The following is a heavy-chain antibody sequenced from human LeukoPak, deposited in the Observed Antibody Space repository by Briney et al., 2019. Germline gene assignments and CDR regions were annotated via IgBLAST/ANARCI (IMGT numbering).Heavy chain of an antibody. Sequence: SEPLSLTCTVSGGSISSYYWSWIRQPPGKGLEWIGYIYYSGSTNYNPSLKSRVTISVDTSKNQFSLKLSSVTAADTAVYYCARGSIAARNDAFDIWGQGTIVTVSS. D-gene: IGHD6-6*01. V-gene: IGHV4-59*01. CDR2: IYYSGST. J-gene: IGHJ3*02. CDR1: GGSISSYY. CDR3: ARGSIAARNDAFDI.